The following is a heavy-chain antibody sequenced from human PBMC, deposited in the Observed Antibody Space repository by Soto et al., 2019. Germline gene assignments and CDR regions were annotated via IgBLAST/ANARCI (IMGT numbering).Heavy chain of an antibody. V-gene: IGHV1-18*01. J-gene: IGHJ4*02. Sequence: RASVKVSCKASGYTFTSYGISWVRQAPGQGLEWMGWISAYNGNTNYAQKLQGRVTMTTDTSTSTAYMELRSLRSDDTAVYYCARDPKYYYGSGSYYNVRFDYWGQGTLVPVSS. CDR2: ISAYNGNT. CDR3: ARDPKYYYGSGSYYNVRFDY. D-gene: IGHD3-10*01. CDR1: GYTFTSYG.